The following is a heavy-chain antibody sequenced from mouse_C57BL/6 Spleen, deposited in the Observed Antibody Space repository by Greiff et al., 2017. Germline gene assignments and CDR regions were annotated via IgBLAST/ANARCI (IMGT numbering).Heavy chain of an antibody. Sequence: VQLQQSGPGLVQPSQSLSITCTVSGFSLTSYGVHWVRQSPGKGLEWLGVIWRGGSTDYNAAFMSRLSITKDNSKSQVFFKMNRLQADDTAMYYCAKNADLGTTVVGAMDYWGQGTSLTVSS. V-gene: IGHV2-5*01. D-gene: IGHD1-1*01. CDR2: IWRGGST. CDR1: GFSLTSYG. CDR3: AKNADLGTTVVGAMDY. J-gene: IGHJ4*01.